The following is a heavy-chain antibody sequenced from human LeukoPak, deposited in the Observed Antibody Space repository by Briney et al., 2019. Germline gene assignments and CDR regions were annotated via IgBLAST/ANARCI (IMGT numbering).Heavy chain of an antibody. J-gene: IGHJ4*02. CDR3: AKDSSRVGYYDSSGERFDY. CDR1: GFTFKNYA. CDR2: ICGSGGST. D-gene: IGHD3-22*01. V-gene: IGHV3-23*01. Sequence: GGGLRISCAAPGFTFKNYAMNRGRQAPGEGLGWVSAICGSGGSTYYADSVKGRFTISRDNSKNTLYLQMNSLRAEDTAVYYCAKDSSRVGYYDSSGERFDYWGQGTLVTVSS.